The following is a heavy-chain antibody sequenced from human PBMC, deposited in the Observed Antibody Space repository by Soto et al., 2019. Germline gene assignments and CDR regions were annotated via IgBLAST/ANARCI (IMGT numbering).Heavy chain of an antibody. CDR2: IWYDGSNK. J-gene: IGHJ3*01. Sequence: GGYLRLSCAASGFTFSSYGMHWVRQALGKGLERVAVIWYDGSNKYYADYVKGRFTISRDNSKNTLYLQMNSLRAEDTAVYYCAIGTTGTFSYHYSGKDVSSQRTTDNV. D-gene: IGHD4-4*01. CDR1: GFTFSSYG. V-gene: IGHV3-33*01. CDR3: AIGTTGTFSYHYSGKDV.